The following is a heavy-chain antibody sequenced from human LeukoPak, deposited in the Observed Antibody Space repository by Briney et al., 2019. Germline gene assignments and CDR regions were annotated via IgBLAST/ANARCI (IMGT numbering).Heavy chain of an antibody. CDR1: GFTFSSYA. CDR2: ISYDGSNK. D-gene: IGHD2-15*01. J-gene: IGHJ6*02. CDR3: AREWYLEYYYYGMDV. V-gene: IGHV3-30-3*01. Sequence: GGSLRLSCAASGFTFSSYAMHWVRQAPGKGLEWVAVISYDGSNKYYADSVKGRFTISRDNSKNTLYLQMNSLRAEDTAVYYCAREWYLEYYYYGMDVWGQGTTVTVSS.